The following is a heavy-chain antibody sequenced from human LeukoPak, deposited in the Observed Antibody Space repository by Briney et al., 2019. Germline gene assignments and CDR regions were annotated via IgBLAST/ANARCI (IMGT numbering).Heavy chain of an antibody. V-gene: IGHV3-53*01. D-gene: IGHD2-15*01. CDR1: GFTASSNY. J-gene: IGHJ3*02. Sequence: GGSLRLSCAASGFTASSNYMSWVRQAPGKGLEWVSVIYSGGSTYYADSVKGRFTISRDNSKNTLYLQMNSLRAEDTAVYYCARGYCSGGSCYTGAVYDAFDIWGQGTMVTVSS. CDR2: IYSGGST. CDR3: ARGYCSGGSCYTGAVYDAFDI.